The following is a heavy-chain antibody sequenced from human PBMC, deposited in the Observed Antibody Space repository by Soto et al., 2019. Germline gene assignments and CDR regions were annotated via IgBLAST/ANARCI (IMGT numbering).Heavy chain of an antibody. D-gene: IGHD1-26*01. CDR1: GFTFSDHY. Sequence: EVQLVESGGGLVQPGGSLRLSCAAFGFTFSDHYMDWVRQVPGKGLEWVGRIRKKVNGYTTEYAASVRGRFTISRDDSKNSLYLQMNSLKTEDTAVYSCSRSPIEPPGPLDSWGQGTLVTVSS. CDR2: IRKKVNGYTT. CDR3: SRSPIEPPGPLDS. J-gene: IGHJ4*02. V-gene: IGHV3-72*01.